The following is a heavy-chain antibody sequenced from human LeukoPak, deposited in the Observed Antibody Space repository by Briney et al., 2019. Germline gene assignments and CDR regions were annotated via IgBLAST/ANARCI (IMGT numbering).Heavy chain of an antibody. CDR3: ARASAPLGYDFWSGRKNWFDP. D-gene: IGHD3-3*01. J-gene: IGHJ5*02. Sequence: KPSETLSLTCAVYGGPFSGYYWSWIRQPPGKGLEWIGEINHGGSTNYNPSLKSRVTISVDTSKNQFPLKLSSVTAADTAVYYCARASAPLGYDFWSGRKNWFDPWGQGTLVTVSS. CDR2: INHGGST. CDR1: GGPFSGYY. V-gene: IGHV4-34*01.